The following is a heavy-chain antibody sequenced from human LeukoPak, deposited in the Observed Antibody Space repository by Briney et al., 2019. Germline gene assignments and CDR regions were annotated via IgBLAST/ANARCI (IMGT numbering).Heavy chain of an antibody. D-gene: IGHD3-3*01. J-gene: IGHJ6*03. Sequence: PSETLSLTCTVSGYSISSGYYWGWIRQPPGKGLEWIGSIYHSGSTYYNPSLKSRVTISVDTSKNQFSLKLSSVTAADTAVYYCARTFWSGYLYYYYYYMDVWGKGTTVTVSS. CDR2: IYHSGST. V-gene: IGHV4-38-2*02. CDR3: ARTFWSGYLYYYYYYMDV. CDR1: GYSISSGYY.